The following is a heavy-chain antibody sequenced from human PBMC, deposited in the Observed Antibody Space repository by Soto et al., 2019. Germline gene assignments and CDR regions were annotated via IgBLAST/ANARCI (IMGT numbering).Heavy chain of an antibody. CDR3: ARDYDFWRGLSQGKWFDP. J-gene: IGHJ5*02. CDR1: GGTFSSYA. D-gene: IGHD3-3*01. CDR2: IIPIFGTA. V-gene: IGHV1-69*01. Sequence: QVQLVQSGAEVKKPGSSVKVSCKASGGTFSSYAISWVRQAPGQGLEWMGGIIPIFGTANYAQKFQGRVTITSDESTSTAYMELSSLRSEDTAVYYCARDYDFWRGLSQGKWFDPWCQGTLVTVSS.